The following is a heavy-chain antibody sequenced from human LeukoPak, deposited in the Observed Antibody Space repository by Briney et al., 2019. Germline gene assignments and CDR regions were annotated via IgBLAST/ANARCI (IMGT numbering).Heavy chain of an antibody. CDR1: GGSISSSFYY. V-gene: IGHV4-39*07. D-gene: IGHD3-10*01. J-gene: IGHJ4*02. CDR2: VYHSGST. Sequence: SETLSLTCTVSGGSISSSFYYWGWIRQPPGKGLEWIGSVYHSGSTYYNPSLKSRVTISVDTSKNQFSLRLSSVTAADTAVYFCVRDRELTYWGQGTLVTVSS. CDR3: VRDRELTY.